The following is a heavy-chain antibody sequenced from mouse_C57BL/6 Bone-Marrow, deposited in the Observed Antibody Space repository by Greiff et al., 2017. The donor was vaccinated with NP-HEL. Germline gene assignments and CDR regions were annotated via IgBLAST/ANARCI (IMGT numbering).Heavy chain of an antibody. CDR3: ARVNNYWYFDV. J-gene: IGHJ1*03. CDR1: GFTFSDYY. V-gene: IGHV5-16*01. Sequence: EVKVVESEGGLVQPGSSMKLSCTASGFTFSDYYMAWVRQVPEKGLEWVANINYDGSSTYYLDSLKSRFIISRDNAKNILYLQMSSLKSEDTATYYCARVNNYWYFDVWGTGTTVTVSS. CDR2: INYDGSST. D-gene: IGHD5-2*01.